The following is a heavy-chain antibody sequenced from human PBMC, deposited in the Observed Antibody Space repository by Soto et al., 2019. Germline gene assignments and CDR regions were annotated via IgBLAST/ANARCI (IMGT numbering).Heavy chain of an antibody. V-gene: IGHV4-34*01. CDR1: GGSFSGYY. J-gene: IGHJ4*02. CDR3: ARGSRITIFGVVIIIFDY. D-gene: IGHD3-3*01. CDR2: INHSGST. Sequence: AFYGGSFSGYYWSWIRQPPGKGLEWIGEINHSGSTNYNPSLKSRVTISVDTSKNQFSLKLSSVTAADTAVYYCARGSRITIFGVVIIIFDYWGQGTLVTVSS.